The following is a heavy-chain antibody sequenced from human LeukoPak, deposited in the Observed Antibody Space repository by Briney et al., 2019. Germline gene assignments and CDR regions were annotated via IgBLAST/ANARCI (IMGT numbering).Heavy chain of an antibody. CDR1: GGSFSDYF. D-gene: IGHD1-1*01. CDR3: ASTSRGY. J-gene: IGHJ4*02. CDR2: INHTGST. Sequence: SETLSLTCAVYGGSFSDYFWSWIRQPPGKGLEWIGEINHTGSTNYNPSLKSRVSISVDTSNNQFSLRLTSVTAADTAVYYCASTSRGYWGQGTLVTVSS. V-gene: IGHV4-34*01.